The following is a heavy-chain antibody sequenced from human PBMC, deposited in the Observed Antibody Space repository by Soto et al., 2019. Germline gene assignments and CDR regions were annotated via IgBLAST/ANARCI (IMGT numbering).Heavy chain of an antibody. V-gene: IGHV1-69*13. D-gene: IGHD3-9*01. CDR2: IIPIFGTA. Sequence: SVKVSCKASGGTFSSYAISWVRQAPGQGLEWMGGIIPIFGTANYAQKFQGRVTITAADTAVYYCVRFWPPPYSDALTDYTDAFDYWGQGTLVTVSS. J-gene: IGHJ4*02. CDR1: GGTFSSYA. CDR3: DAFDY.